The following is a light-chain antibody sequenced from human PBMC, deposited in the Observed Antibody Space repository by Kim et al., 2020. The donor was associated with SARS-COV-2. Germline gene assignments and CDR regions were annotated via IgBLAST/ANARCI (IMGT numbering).Light chain of an antibody. CDR3: QRYGSSPWT. J-gene: IGKJ1*01. V-gene: IGKV3-20*01. Sequence: SPGGRATLSCRASQSVSSSYLAWYQQKPGQAPRLLIYGASSRATGIPDRFSGSGSGTDFTLTISRLEPEDFAVYYCQRYGSSPWTFGQGTKVDIK. CDR1: QSVSSSY. CDR2: GAS.